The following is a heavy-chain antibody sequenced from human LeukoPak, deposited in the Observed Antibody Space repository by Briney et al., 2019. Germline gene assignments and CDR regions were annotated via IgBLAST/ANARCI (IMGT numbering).Heavy chain of an antibody. V-gene: IGHV1-69*13. J-gene: IGHJ6*02. CDR2: IIPIFGTA. Sequence: GASVKVSCKASGGTFSSYGISWVRQAPGQGIEWVGGIIPIFGTANYAQKFQGRVTITADESTSTAYMELSSLRSEDPAVYYCARPYSSSSYYYGMDVWGQGTTVTVSS. D-gene: IGHD6-6*01. CDR1: GGTFSSYG. CDR3: ARPYSSSSYYYGMDV.